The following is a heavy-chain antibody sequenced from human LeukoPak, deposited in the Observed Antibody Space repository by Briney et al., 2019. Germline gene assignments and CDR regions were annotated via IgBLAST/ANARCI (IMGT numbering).Heavy chain of an antibody. J-gene: IGHJ4*02. CDR2: INTDGSST. CDR1: GFTFSSYW. Sequence: PGGSLRLSCAASGFTFSSYWMHWVRQAPGKGLVWVSRINTDGSSTSYADSVKGRFTISRDNAKNTLYLQMNSLRAEDTAVYYFARDSPRRWGGSGSSSIPFDYSGQGTLVTVSS. V-gene: IGHV3-74*01. CDR3: ARDSPRRWGGSGSSSIPFDY. D-gene: IGHD3-10*01.